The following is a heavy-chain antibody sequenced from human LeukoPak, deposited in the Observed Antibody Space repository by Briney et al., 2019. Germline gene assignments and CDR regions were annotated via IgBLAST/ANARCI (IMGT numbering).Heavy chain of an antibody. CDR2: ISGSGGST. V-gene: IGHV3-23*01. Sequence: GGSLRLSCAASGFTFSSYSMNWVRQAPGKGLEWVSAISGSGGSTYYADSVTGRFTISRDNSKNPLYLQMNILRAEDTAVYYCAKDYSFIAAAAHFDYWGQGTLVTVSS. D-gene: IGHD6-13*01. J-gene: IGHJ4*02. CDR3: AKDYSFIAAAAHFDY. CDR1: GFTFSSYS.